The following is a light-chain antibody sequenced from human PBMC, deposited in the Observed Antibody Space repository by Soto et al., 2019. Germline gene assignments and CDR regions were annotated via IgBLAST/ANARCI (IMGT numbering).Light chain of an antibody. V-gene: IGLV1-44*01. Sequence: QSVLTQPPSASGTPGQRVTISCSASTSDIGDNTVGWYQHLPGSAPKVLIYVNGQRPSGVPDRFSGSRSGTSASLTISGLQSEDEADYYCSSYAGSNNLGVFGTGTKVTVL. CDR2: VNG. J-gene: IGLJ1*01. CDR3: SSYAGSNNLGV. CDR1: TSDIGDNT.